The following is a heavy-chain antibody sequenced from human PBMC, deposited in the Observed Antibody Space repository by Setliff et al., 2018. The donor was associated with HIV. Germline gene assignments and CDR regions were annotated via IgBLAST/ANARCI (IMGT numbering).Heavy chain of an antibody. CDR1: GGSISSYY. D-gene: IGHD3-10*01. CDR3: ARWSGRTGGV. J-gene: IGHJ4*02. CDR2: ISNSSHDI. V-gene: IGHV3-11*01. Sequence: LSLTCTVSGGSISSYYWSWIRQPPGKGPEWVSYISNSSHDIAYLDSVKGRFTISRDNAKNSLYLQMSNLRVDDTAVYYCARWSGRTGGVWGQGTLVTVSS.